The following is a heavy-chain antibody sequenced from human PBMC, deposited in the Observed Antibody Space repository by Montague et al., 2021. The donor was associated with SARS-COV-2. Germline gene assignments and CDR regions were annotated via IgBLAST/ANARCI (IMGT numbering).Heavy chain of an antibody. CDR3: ARGRQHFNMIVVVMTGGEYYFDY. Sequence: SETLSLTCAVYGGSFSDNYWSWIRKPHGKGLELIGEINHRCTSNYNPSLKRRVSISVDTSKNQFSLYLGPVTAAAPAVYYCARGRQHFNMIVVVMTGGEYYFDYWGQGTLVTVSS. CDR2: INHRCTS. CDR1: GGSFSDNY. V-gene: IGHV4-34*01. J-gene: IGHJ4*02. D-gene: IGHD3-22*01.